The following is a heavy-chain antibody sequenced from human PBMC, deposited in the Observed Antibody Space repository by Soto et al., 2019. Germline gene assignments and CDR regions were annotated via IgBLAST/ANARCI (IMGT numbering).Heavy chain of an antibody. V-gene: IGHV1-3*01. CDR1: GYTFTTYA. D-gene: IGHD2-21*01. CDR2: INADNGDT. CDR3: CVMVIAEYDH. J-gene: IGHJ4*02. Sequence: QVQLVQSGAEVKRPGASVKVSCKASGYTFTTYAIHWVRQAPGQSPEWMGWINADNGDTKYSQKFQGRVTITRDTSASTAYMALSSLRSDDTAVYYCCVMVIAEYDHWGQGTQVTVSS.